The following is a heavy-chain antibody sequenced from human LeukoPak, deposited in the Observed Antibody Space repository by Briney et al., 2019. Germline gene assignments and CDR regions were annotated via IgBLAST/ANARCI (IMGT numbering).Heavy chain of an antibody. V-gene: IGHV3-48*03. Sequence: GGSLRLSCAASGFTFSTYEMNWARQAPGKGLEWLSYISSSGSTIYYADSVKGRFTISRDNAKNSLFLQMNSLRAEDTAIYYFARGPSVGSGWSPDYWGQGTLVTVSS. CDR1: GFTFSTYE. CDR2: ISSSGSTI. D-gene: IGHD6-19*01. J-gene: IGHJ4*02. CDR3: ARGPSVGSGWSPDY.